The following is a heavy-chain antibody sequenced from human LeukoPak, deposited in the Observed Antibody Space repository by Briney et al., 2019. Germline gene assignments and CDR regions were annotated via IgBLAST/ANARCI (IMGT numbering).Heavy chain of an antibody. CDR3: ARRPWTSSSDY. CDR1: GYTFTSAG. J-gene: IGHJ4*02. D-gene: IGHD6-6*01. V-gene: IGHV1-18*01. Sequence: ASVKVSCKTSGYTFTSAGISWVRQAPGQGLEWMGWINVFNGDTKYAQRLQGRVTMTTNTSTNTAYMELRGLRSDDTAVYYCARRPWTSSSDYWGQGTLVTVSP. CDR2: INVFNGDT.